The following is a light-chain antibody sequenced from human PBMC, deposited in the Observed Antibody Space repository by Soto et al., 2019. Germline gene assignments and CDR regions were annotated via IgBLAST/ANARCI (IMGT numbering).Light chain of an antibody. CDR1: QGISSW. Sequence: DIQMTQSPSSVSASVGDRVTITCRASQGISSWLAWYQQKPGKAPKLLIYAASSLQSGVPSRLSGSRSGTDCTLTIISRQPKDFATYYCQQAHSFPPYTFGRGTKVEIK. J-gene: IGKJ1*01. CDR3: QQAHSFPPYT. CDR2: AAS. V-gene: IGKV1-12*01.